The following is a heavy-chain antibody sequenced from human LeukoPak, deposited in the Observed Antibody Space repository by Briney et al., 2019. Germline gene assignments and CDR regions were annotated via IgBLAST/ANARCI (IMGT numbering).Heavy chain of an antibody. CDR3: ARRRIAAAGTYYYYYYYMDV. CDR2: IYYSGSA. CDR1: GGSISSTSYY. V-gene: IGHV4-39*01. D-gene: IGHD6-13*01. Sequence: PSETLSLTCTVSGGSISSTSYYWGWIRQPPGKGLEWIGSIYYSGSAYYNPSLKSRVTISVDTSKNQFSLKLSSVTAADTAVYYCARRRIAAAGTYYYYYYYMDVWGKGTTVTVSS. J-gene: IGHJ6*03.